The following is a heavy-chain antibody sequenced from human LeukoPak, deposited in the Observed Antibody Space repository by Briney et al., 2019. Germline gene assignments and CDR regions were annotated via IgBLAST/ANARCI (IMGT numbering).Heavy chain of an antibody. Sequence: ASVRVSCKASGYSFSDYYIHWVRQAPGQGLEWMGWISAYNGNTNYAQKLQGRVTMTTDTSTSTAYMELRSLRSDDTAVYYCARDYYDSSGYTDWGQGTLVTVSS. J-gene: IGHJ4*02. CDR1: GYSFSDYY. CDR3: ARDYYDSSGYTD. D-gene: IGHD3-22*01. CDR2: ISAYNGNT. V-gene: IGHV1-18*04.